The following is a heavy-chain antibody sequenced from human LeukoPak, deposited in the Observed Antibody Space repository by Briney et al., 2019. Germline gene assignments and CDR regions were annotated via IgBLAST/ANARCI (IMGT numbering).Heavy chain of an antibody. V-gene: IGHV1-69*04. CDR2: IISILGIA. CDR1: GGTFSSYA. Sequence: SVKVSCKASGGTFSSYAISWVRQAPGQGLEWMGRIISILGIANCAQKFQGRVTITADKSTSTAYMELSSLRSEDTAVYYCASLYYYGSGTRDYWGQGTLVTVSS. CDR3: ASLYYYGSGTRDY. J-gene: IGHJ4*02. D-gene: IGHD3-10*01.